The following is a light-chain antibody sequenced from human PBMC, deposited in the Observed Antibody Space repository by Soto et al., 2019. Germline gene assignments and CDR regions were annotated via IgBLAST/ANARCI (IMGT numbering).Light chain of an antibody. CDR2: DAS. CDR1: QSIGSW. V-gene: IGKV1-5*01. J-gene: IGKJ1*01. Sequence: DIQMTQSPSTLSASVGDRVTITCRSSQSIGSWLAWYQQKPGKAPKFLIYDASSLESGVPSRFSGSGSGTEFTLTISSLQPDDFATYYCQHYDSYSPSFAQGTNV. CDR3: QHYDSYSPS.